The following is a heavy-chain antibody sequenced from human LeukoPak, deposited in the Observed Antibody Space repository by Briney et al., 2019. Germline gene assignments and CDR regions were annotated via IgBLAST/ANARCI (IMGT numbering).Heavy chain of an antibody. D-gene: IGHD3-22*01. CDR1: GFTFSDYY. V-gene: IGHV3-11*03. CDR2: XXXXXXXT. Sequence: GGSXXLSCAASGFTFSDYYXXXIRQAPGKXXXXXXXXXXXXXXTNYADSVKGRFTISXHXSKNTLYLQMNSLRAXDTAVYYCAXTRYYYDSSGYQDYYYGMDVWGQGTTVTVSS. J-gene: IGHJ6*02. CDR3: AXTRYYYDSSGYQDYYYGMDV.